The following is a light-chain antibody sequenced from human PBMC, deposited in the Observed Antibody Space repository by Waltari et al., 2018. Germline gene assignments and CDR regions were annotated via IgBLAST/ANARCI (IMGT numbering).Light chain of an antibody. Sequence: QSALTQPASVSGSPGQSITISCTGTSSDVGSYNLVSWYQHHPGKAPKFLIYDVTKRPSGVSDRFSGSKSGNTASLTISGLQTEDEADYDCCSYAGSHVVFGGGTKLTVL. J-gene: IGLJ2*01. V-gene: IGLV2-23*02. CDR1: SSDVGSYNL. CDR3: CSYAGSHVV. CDR2: DVT.